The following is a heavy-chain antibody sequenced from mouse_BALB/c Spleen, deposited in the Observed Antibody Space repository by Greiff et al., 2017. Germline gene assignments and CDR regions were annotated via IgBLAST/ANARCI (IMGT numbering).Heavy chain of an antibody. J-gene: IGHJ3*01. Sequence: EVQLQQSGAELVKPGASVKLSCTASGFNIKDTYMHWVKQRPEQGLEWIGRIDPANGNTKYDPKFQGKATITADTSSNTAYLQLSSLTSEDTAVYYCALLKGKAWFAYWGQGTLVTVSA. V-gene: IGHV14-3*02. CDR2: IDPANGNT. CDR3: ALLKGKAWFAY. CDR1: GFNIKDTY.